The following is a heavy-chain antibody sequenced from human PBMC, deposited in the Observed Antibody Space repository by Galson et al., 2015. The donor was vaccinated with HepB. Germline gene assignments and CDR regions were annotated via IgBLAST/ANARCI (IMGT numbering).Heavy chain of an antibody. Sequence: SLRLSCAASGFTFSSYSMNWVRQAPGKGLEWVSSISSSSSYIYYADSVKGRFTISRDNAKNSLYLQMNSLRAEDTAVYYCARGLVPAAEYDYWGQGTLVTVSS. CDR1: GFTFSSYS. J-gene: IGHJ4*02. CDR2: ISSSSSYI. D-gene: IGHD2-2*01. V-gene: IGHV3-21*01. CDR3: ARGLVPAAEYDY.